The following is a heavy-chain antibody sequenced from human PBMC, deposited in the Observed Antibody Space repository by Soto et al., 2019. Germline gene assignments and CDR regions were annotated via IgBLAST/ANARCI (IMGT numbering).Heavy chain of an antibody. V-gene: IGHV4-31*03. CDR1: GGSISSGGYY. Sequence: QVQLQESGPGLVKPLQTLYLTCTVSGGSISSGGYYWSWIRQNPGKGLEWIGYIFDGGSSYYNPSRQSRPPLSGDTSENVFSLTLTSVTAADPAVYYCARERSDNYFDYWGQGTLVTVSS. CDR2: IFDGGSS. J-gene: IGHJ4*02. CDR3: ARERSDNYFDY. D-gene: IGHD4-17*01.